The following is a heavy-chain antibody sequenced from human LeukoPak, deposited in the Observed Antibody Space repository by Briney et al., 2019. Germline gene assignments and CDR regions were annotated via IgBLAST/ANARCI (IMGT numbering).Heavy chain of an antibody. CDR2: ISYDGSNK. CDR3: AKGGYYGSGSYYLFDY. V-gene: IGHV3-30*18. J-gene: IGHJ4*02. Sequence: GGSLRLSCAASGFTFSGYGMHWVRQAPGKGLEWVAVISYDGSNKYYADSVKGRFTISRDNSKNTLYLQMNSLRAEDTAVYYCAKGGYYGSGSYYLFDYWGQGTLVTVSS. CDR1: GFTFSGYG. D-gene: IGHD3-10*01.